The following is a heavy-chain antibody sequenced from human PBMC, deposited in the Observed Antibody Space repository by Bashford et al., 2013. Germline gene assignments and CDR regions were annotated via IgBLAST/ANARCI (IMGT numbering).Heavy chain of an antibody. V-gene: IGHV5-51*01. J-gene: IGHJ4*02. Sequence: WVRQMPGKGLEWMGIIYPGDSDTRYSPSFQGQVTISADKSISTAYLQWSSLKASDTAMYYCARRGYYDSSGYLGYWGQGTLVTVSS. CDR3: ARRGYYDSSGYLGY. CDR2: IYPGDSDT. D-gene: IGHD3-22*01.